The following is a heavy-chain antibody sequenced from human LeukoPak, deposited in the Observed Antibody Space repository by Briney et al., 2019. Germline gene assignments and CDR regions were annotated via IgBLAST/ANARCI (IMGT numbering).Heavy chain of an antibody. Sequence: GGSLRLSCAPSGFSFSIYAMHWLRHAPGKGVGWVAVIWYDVTNKYYAESVEGLFTISRDNSTSTLYRQINSVRVEDMAVYYCAKVHRDFWSGHPMGGYFASWGQGPLVSVSS. D-gene: IGHD3-3*01. CDR1: GFSFSIYA. V-gene: IGHV3-33*06. CDR3: AKVHRDFWSGHPMGGYFAS. J-gene: IGHJ4*02. CDR2: IWYDVTNK.